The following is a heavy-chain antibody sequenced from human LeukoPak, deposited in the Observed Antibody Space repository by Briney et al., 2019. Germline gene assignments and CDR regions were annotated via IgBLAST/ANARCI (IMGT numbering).Heavy chain of an antibody. J-gene: IGHJ6*02. D-gene: IGHD3-10*01. CDR2: ISYDGSNK. V-gene: IGHV3-30*04. CDR3: ARARLGDGSGSYFPPFYGMDV. CDR1: GFTFSSYA. Sequence: GRSLRLSCAASGFTFSSYAMHWVRQAPGKGLEWVAVISYDGSNKYYADSVKGRFTISRDNSKNTLYLQMNSLRAEDTAVYYCARARLGDGSGSYFPPFYGMDVWGQGTTVTVSS.